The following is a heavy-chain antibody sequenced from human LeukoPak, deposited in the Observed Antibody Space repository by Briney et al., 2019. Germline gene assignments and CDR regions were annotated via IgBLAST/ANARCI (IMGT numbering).Heavy chain of an antibody. CDR2: ISYDGSNK. Sequence: PGRSLRLSCAASGFTFSSYAMHWVRQAPGKGLEWVAVISYDGSNKYYADSVKGRFTISRDNSKNTLYLQMNSLRAEDTAVYYCARDFRDYFDYWGQGTLVTVSS. J-gene: IGHJ4*02. CDR1: GFTFSSYA. CDR3: ARDFRDYFDY. V-gene: IGHV3-30*04.